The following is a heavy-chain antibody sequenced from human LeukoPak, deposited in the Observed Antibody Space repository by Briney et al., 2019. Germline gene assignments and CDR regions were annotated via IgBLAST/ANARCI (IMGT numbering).Heavy chain of an antibody. CDR2: INPNSGGT. D-gene: IGHD5-18*01. V-gene: IGHV1-2*02. CDR1: GYTFTGYY. Sequence: GASVKVSCKASGYTFTGYYMHWVRQAPGQGLEWMGWINPNSGGTNYAQKFQGRVTITADESTSTAYMELSSLRSEDTAVYYCARSSTRGYSYGEIDYWGQGTLVTVSS. CDR3: ARSSTRGYSYGEIDY. J-gene: IGHJ4*02.